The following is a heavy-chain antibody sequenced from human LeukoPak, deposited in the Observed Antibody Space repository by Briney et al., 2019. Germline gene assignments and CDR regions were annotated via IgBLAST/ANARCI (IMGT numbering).Heavy chain of an antibody. CDR2: VSPSGGST. CDR1: GFTFSAYT. CDR3: VRDALGQSGAGGY. V-gene: IGHV3-21*01. D-gene: IGHD3-10*01. J-gene: IGHJ4*02. Sequence: PGGFLRLSCSASGFTFSAYTMNWVRQAPGKGLDWFSSVSPSGGSTFYGDSVKGRATISRDNAKNSLYLEMSSVRAEDTAVYFCVRDALGQSGAGGYWGQGTLVTVSS.